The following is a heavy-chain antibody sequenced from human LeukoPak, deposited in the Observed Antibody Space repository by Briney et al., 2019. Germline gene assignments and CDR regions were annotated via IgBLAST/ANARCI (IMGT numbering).Heavy chain of an antibody. CDR1: GGTFNTYT. D-gene: IGHD6-19*01. Sequence: SVKVSCKASGGTFNTYTITWVRQAPGQGFEWMGGIIPIFGTTNYAQKFQGRVTITADESTSTAYMELTSLRSEDTAVYFCARGDTYSSGWYAGGYYYYGMDVWGQGTTVTVSS. V-gene: IGHV1-69*13. CDR2: IIPIFGTT. CDR3: ARGDTYSSGWYAGGYYYYGMDV. J-gene: IGHJ6*02.